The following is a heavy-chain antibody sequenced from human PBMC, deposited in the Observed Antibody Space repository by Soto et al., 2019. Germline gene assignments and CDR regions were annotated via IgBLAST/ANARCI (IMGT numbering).Heavy chain of an antibody. Sequence: GGSLILSCAXSGFTFSSYSMNWVRQAPGKGLEWVSSISSSSSYMYYADSVKGRFTISRDNAKNSLYLQMNSLRAEDTAVYYCARLYSSSSPVDYWGQGTLVTVSS. D-gene: IGHD6-6*01. J-gene: IGHJ4*02. CDR1: GFTFSSYS. V-gene: IGHV3-21*01. CDR3: ARLYSSSSPVDY. CDR2: ISSSSSYM.